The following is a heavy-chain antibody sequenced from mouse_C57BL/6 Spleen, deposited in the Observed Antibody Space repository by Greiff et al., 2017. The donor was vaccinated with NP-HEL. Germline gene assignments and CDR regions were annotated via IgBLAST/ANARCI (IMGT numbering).Heavy chain of an antibody. V-gene: IGHV1-63*01. Sequence: VQLQQSGAELVRPGTSVKMSCKASGYTFTNYWIGWAKQRPGHGLEWIGDIYPGGGYTNYNEKFKGKATLTADKSSSTAYMQFSSLTSEDSAIYYCARRGTAQAIYFDYWGQGTTLTVSS. D-gene: IGHD3-2*02. CDR2: IYPGGGYT. CDR1: GYTFTNYW. J-gene: IGHJ2*01. CDR3: ARRGTAQAIYFDY.